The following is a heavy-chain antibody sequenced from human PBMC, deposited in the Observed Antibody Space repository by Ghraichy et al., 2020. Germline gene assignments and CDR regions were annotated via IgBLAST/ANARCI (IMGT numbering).Heavy chain of an antibody. J-gene: IGHJ3*02. V-gene: IGHV1-69*13. CDR3: ARPFYYSSGWEFDI. CDR2: IIPIFGTA. CDR1: GGTFSSYA. Sequence: SVKVSCKASGGTFSSYAISWVRQAPGQGLEWMGGIIPIFGTANYAQKFQGRVTITADESTSTAYMELSSLRSEDTAVYYCARPFYYSSGWEFDIWGQGTMVTVSS. D-gene: IGHD6-19*01.